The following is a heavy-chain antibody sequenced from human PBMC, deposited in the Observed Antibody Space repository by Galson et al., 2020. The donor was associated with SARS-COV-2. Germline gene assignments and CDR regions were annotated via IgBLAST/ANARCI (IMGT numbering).Heavy chain of an antibody. D-gene: IGHD4-17*01. CDR3: ARHEYGDRYFLDY. CDR2: VSYDGSTK. V-gene: IGHV3-30-3*01. Sequence: GESLKISCAASGLTFDSYAMHWVRQAPGKGLEWVAVVSYDGSTKYYADSVRGRFTISRDNSKNTLYLQMNSLRFEDTALYYCARHEYGDRYFLDYWGQGTLVTVSS. CDR1: GLTFDSYA. J-gene: IGHJ4*02.